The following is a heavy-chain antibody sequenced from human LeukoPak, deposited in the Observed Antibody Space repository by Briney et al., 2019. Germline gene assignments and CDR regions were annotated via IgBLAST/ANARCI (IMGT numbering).Heavy chain of an antibody. J-gene: IGHJ4*02. CDR1: GGSFSAYY. D-gene: IGHD3-3*01. V-gene: IGHV4-34*01. Sequence: SGTLSLTCALYGGSFSAYYWSWIRQPPGKGLEWIGEINHSGSTNYNPSLKSRVTISVDTSKNQLFLKLSSVTAADTAVYYCALDLTPYYDFWSGYYGNWGQGTLVTVSS. CDR2: INHSGST. CDR3: ALDLTPYYDFWSGYYGN.